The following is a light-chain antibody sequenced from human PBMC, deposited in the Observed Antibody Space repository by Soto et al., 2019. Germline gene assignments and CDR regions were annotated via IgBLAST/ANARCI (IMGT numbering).Light chain of an antibody. V-gene: IGKV3-11*01. CDR1: QTVSSK. CDR3: QQRSNWPLT. J-gene: IGKJ5*01. CDR2: DTS. Sequence: EIVLTQSPDTLSSSPGERATLSCRASQTVSSKLAWYQHKPGQAPRLLIYDTSNRATGIPARFSGSGSGTDFTLTISSLEPEDFAVYYCQQRSNWPLTFGQGTRLEN.